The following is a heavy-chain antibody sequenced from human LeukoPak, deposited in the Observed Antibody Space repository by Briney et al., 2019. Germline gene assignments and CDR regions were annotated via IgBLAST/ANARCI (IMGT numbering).Heavy chain of an antibody. V-gene: IGHV1-18*01. CDR3: ARDPSVVPAANLNWFDP. CDR1: GYTFTSYG. CDR2: ISAYNGNT. D-gene: IGHD2-2*01. Sequence: ASVKVSCKASGYTFTSYGISWVRQAPGQGLEWMGWISAYNGNTNYAQKLQGRVTMPTDTSTSTAYMELRSLRSDDTAVYYCARDPSVVPAANLNWFDPWGQGTLVTVSS. J-gene: IGHJ5*02.